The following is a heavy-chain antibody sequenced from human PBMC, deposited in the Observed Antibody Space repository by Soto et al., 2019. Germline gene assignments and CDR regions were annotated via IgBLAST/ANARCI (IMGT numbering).Heavy chain of an antibody. CDR3: ARDLTYYDFWSGYLGGGPFDT. Sequence: SETLSLTCTVSGGSISSGGYYWSWIRQHPGKGLEWIGYIYYSGSTYYNPSLKSRVTISVDTSKNQFSLKLSSVTAADTAVYHCARDLTYYDFWSGYLGGGPFDTWGQGTLVTVSS. CDR1: GGSISSGGYY. V-gene: IGHV4-31*03. CDR2: IYYSGST. J-gene: IGHJ5*02. D-gene: IGHD3-3*01.